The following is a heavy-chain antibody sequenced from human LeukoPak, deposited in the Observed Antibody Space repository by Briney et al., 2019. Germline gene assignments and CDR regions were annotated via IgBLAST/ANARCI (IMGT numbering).Heavy chain of an antibody. V-gene: IGHV1-2*02. J-gene: IGHJ5*02. CDR3: ATVWFGERIP. Sequence: ASVKVSCKASGYTFTDYYMHWVRHAPGQGLEWVGWINPNSGGTNFARKFQGRVTMTRDKSMSTVYMELNRLRSEDTAVYYCATVWFGERIPWGQGTLVTVSS. CDR1: GYTFTDYY. D-gene: IGHD3-10*01. CDR2: INPNSGGT.